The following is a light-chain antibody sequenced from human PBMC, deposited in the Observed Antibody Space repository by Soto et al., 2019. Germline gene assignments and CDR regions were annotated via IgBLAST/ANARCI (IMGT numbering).Light chain of an antibody. CDR2: GAS. CDR1: QSVSGN. Sequence: EIVMTQSPGTLSVSPGERATLACRASQSVSGNLAWYQQKPGQAPRLLIYGASTRATGIPARFSGSGSGTEFTLTISSLQSEDFAVYYCQQYNNWPPITFRQGTRLEIK. V-gene: IGKV3-15*01. J-gene: IGKJ5*01. CDR3: QQYNNWPPIT.